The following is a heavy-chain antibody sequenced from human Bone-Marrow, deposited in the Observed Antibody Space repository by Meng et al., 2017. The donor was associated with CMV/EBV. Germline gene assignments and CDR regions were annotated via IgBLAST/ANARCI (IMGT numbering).Heavy chain of an antibody. Sequence: ASVKVSCKASGYTFTGYYMYWVRQAPGQGLEWMGWINPNSGGTNYAQKFQGRVTMTRDTSISTAYMELSSLRSDDTAVYYCARRIGGSFHYGMDVLGQGTTVTVSS. V-gene: IGHV1-2*02. CDR3: ARRIGGSFHYGMDV. J-gene: IGHJ6*02. CDR2: INPNSGGT. D-gene: IGHD1-26*01. CDR1: GYTFTGYY.